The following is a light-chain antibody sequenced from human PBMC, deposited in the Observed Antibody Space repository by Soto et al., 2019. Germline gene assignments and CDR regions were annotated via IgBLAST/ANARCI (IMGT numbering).Light chain of an antibody. CDR1: QSLVHNDGNTY. J-gene: IGKJ2*01. CDR2: MIS. Sequence: EIVMTQTPLSSPVTLGQPASISCRSSQSLVHNDGNTYLSWLHQRPGQPRRLLIYMISNRFTGVPDRFSGRGAWTDFTLTISRVEAEDVGVYYCMQATQPYTFGQGTKLEI. CDR3: MQATQPYT. V-gene: IGKV2-24*01.